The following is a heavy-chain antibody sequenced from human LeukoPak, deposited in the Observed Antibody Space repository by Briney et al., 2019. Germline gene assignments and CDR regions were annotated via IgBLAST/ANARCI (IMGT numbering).Heavy chain of an antibody. CDR3: ARRRDSSSWYSAFDP. Sequence: GSSVKVPCKASGYTFTSYDINWVRQATGRGLEWMGWMNPNSGNTGYAQKFQGRVTMTRDTSISTAYMELSGLRSEDTAVYYCARRRDSSSWYSAFDPWGQGTLVTVSS. V-gene: IGHV1-8*01. CDR2: MNPNSGNT. J-gene: IGHJ5*02. CDR1: GYTFTSYD. D-gene: IGHD6-13*01.